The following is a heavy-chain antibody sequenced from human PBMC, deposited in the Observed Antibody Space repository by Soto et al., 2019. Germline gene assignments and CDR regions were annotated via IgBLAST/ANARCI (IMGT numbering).Heavy chain of an antibody. J-gene: IGHJ4*02. D-gene: IGHD1-26*01. V-gene: IGHV3-21*06. CDR1: GVSFSDYS. CDR2: ITGNSEYK. Sequence: LRLSCVVSGVSFSDYSMNWVRQAPGKGLEWVSLITGNSEYKYYAGSVKGRFTVSRDNAKNPLYLQMNSLTVEDTAVYYCARSGELLQTFDSWGQGTLVTVSS. CDR3: ARSGELLQTFDS.